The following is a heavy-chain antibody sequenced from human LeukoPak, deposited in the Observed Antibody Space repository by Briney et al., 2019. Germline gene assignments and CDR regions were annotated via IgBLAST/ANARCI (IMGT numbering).Heavy chain of an antibody. V-gene: IGHV3-23*01. D-gene: IGHD1-7*01. CDR2: ISSIDGST. CDR3: AVSFYYYYMDV. J-gene: IGHJ6*03. Sequence: GGTLRLSCAASGFTFSSYGMSWVRQAPGKGLEWVSGISSIDGSTYYADSVKGRFTVSRDNSKNTLYLQMNSLRAEDTAVYYCAVSFYYYYMDVWGKGTTVTVSS. CDR1: GFTFSSYG.